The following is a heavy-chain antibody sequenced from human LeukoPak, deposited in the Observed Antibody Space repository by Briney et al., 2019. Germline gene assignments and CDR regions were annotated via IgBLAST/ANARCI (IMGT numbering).Heavy chain of an antibody. CDR1: GFTFSDYY. Sequence: GGSLRLSCAASGFTFSDYYMSWIRQAPGKGLEWVSYISSSGSIIYYAHSVKGRFTISRDNAKNSLYLQMNSLRAEDMAVYYCAPGVGYCSGGSCPLLDYWGQGTLVTVSS. J-gene: IGHJ4*02. V-gene: IGHV3-11*01. CDR2: ISSSGSII. D-gene: IGHD2-15*01. CDR3: APGVGYCSGGSCPLLDY.